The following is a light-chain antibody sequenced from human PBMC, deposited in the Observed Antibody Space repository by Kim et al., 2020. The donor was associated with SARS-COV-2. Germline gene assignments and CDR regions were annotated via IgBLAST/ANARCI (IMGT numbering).Light chain of an antibody. V-gene: IGKV1-5*03. CDR2: LAS. J-gene: IGKJ2*01. Sequence: SASVGDRVNSTCRASQTISTWLAWYQQKPGKAPNLLIYLASTLESGVPSRFIGSGSGTEFTLTIDSLQPDDFATYYCQHYSRFPYTFGQGTKVEI. CDR1: QTISTW. CDR3: QHYSRFPYT.